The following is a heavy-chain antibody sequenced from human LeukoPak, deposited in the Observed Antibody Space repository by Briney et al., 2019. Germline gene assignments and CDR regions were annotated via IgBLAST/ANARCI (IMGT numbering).Heavy chain of an antibody. CDR3: AKDQYYDSSGYYSHYFDY. V-gene: IGHV3-23*01. D-gene: IGHD3-22*01. CDR1: GFTFSSYA. J-gene: IGHJ4*02. Sequence: VASLRLSCAASGFTFSSYAMSWVRQAPGEGLGWGSAISGRGGSTYDADSVKGRVTISRDNSKNTLYLQITRLRAEDQAVYYCAKDQYYDSSGYYSHYFDYRGQGTLVTVSS. CDR2: ISGRGGST.